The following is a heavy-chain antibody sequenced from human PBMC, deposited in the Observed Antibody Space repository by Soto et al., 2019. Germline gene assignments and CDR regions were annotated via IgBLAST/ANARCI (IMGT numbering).Heavy chain of an antibody. J-gene: IGHJ5*02. CDR1: GFTFSDYY. V-gene: IGHV3-11*01. CDR2: ISTSGSTI. Sequence: GGSLRLSCAASGFTFSDYYMSWIRQAPGKGLEWVSYISTSGSTIYYADSVKGRFTISRDNAKNSLYLQMNSLRAEDTAVYYCAQGSYDFWSGYSNWFDPWGQGTLVTVSS. CDR3: AQGSYDFWSGYSNWFDP. D-gene: IGHD3-3*01.